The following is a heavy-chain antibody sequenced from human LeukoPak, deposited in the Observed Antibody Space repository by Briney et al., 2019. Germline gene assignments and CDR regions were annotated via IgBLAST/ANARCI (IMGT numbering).Heavy chain of an antibody. D-gene: IGHD7-27*01. CDR2: IWSDGSNK. CDR3: ARVEGSKTTNLGNHYYGMDV. CDR1: RFTFSSYG. V-gene: IGHV3-33*01. Sequence: ESGGGVVQPGRSLRLSCAASRFTFSSYGMHWVRQAPGKGLEWVAIIWSDGSNKYYADSVKGRFTISRDNSKNTLYLQMNSLRAEDTAMYYCARVEGSKTTNLGNHYYGMDVWGQGTTVTVSS. J-gene: IGHJ6*02.